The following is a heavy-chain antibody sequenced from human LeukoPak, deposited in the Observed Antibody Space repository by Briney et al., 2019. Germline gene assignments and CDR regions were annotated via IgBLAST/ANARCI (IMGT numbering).Heavy chain of an antibody. CDR2: IYSGGST. CDR3: TRGGGAFCGGDCYRNFDY. CDR1: GFSVSSNY. V-gene: IGHV3-66*02. Sequence: HPGGSLRLSCAASGFSVSSNYMSWVRQAPGKGLEWVSVIYSGGSTYYTDSVKGRITISRDISKNALFLQMNRLRDEDTAMYYCTRGGGAFCGGDCYRNFDYWGQGTLVTVSS. J-gene: IGHJ4*02. D-gene: IGHD2-21*02.